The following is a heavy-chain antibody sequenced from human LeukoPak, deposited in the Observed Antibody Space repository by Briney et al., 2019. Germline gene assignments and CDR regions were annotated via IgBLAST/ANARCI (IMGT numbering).Heavy chain of an antibody. CDR3: AKDSSSWYGSFDY. CDR1: GFTFSSYA. D-gene: IGHD6-13*01. CDR2: ISGSGGST. V-gene: IGHV3-23*01. J-gene: IGHJ4*02. Sequence: GGSLRLSCAASGFTFSSYAMSWVRQAPGKGLEWVSGISGSGGSTYYADSVKGRFTISRDNSKNTLYLQMNSLRAEDTAVYYCAKDSSSWYGSFDYRGQGTLVTVSS.